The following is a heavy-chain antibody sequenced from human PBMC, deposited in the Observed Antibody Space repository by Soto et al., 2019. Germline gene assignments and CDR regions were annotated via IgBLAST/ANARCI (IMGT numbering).Heavy chain of an antibody. V-gene: IGHV3-33*01. J-gene: IGHJ4*02. CDR2: IWYDGSNK. D-gene: IGHD5-18*01. CDR3: ARAGTWIQLWLDY. CDR1: GFTFSSYG. Sequence: GGSLRLSCAASGFTFSSYGMHWVRQAPGKGLEWVAVIWYDGSNKYYADSVKGRFTISRDNSKNTLYLQMNSLRAEDTAVYYCARAGTWIQLWLDYWGQGTLVTVSS.